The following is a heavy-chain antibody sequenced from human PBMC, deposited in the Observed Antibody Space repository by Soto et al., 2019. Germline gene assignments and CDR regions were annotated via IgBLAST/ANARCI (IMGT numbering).Heavy chain of an antibody. CDR3: ARGRYCSSTSCYRGYYYYGMDV. Sequence: PSETLSLTCAVYGGSFSGYYWSWIRQPPGKGLEWIGEINHSGSTNYNPSLKSRVTISVDTSKNQFSLKLSYVTAADTAVYYCARGRYCSSTSCYRGYYYYGMDVWGQGTTVTVSS. CDR1: GGSFSGYY. CDR2: INHSGST. D-gene: IGHD2-2*02. J-gene: IGHJ6*02. V-gene: IGHV4-34*01.